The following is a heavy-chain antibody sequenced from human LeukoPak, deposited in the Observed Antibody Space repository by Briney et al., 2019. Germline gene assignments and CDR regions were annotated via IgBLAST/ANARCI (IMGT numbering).Heavy chain of an antibody. J-gene: IGHJ4*02. CDR3: ARYVWGSYRSSDYYFDC. D-gene: IGHD3-16*02. CDR2: IYWDDDK. Sequence: SGPTLVKPTQTLTLTCTFSGFSLSTSGVGVGWIRQPPGKALEWLALIYWDDDKRYSPSLKGRLTITKDTSKNQVVLTMTSMDPVDTATYYCARYVWGSYRSSDYYFDCWGQGTLVTVSS. V-gene: IGHV2-5*02. CDR1: GFSLSTSGVG.